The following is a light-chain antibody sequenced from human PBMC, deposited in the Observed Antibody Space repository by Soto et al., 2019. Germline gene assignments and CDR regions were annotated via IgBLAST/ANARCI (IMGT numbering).Light chain of an antibody. Sequence: QSVLTQPPSASGTPGQRVTISCSGSSSNIGDNYVFWYQQLPGAAPKPLMYNNNQRPSGVPDRFSGAKSGTSASLSISGLRSEDEADYYCSSHNPIGTLQIFGPGTKVTVL. CDR2: NNN. CDR3: SSHNPIGTLQI. V-gene: IGLV1-47*02. J-gene: IGLJ1*01. CDR1: SSNIGDNY.